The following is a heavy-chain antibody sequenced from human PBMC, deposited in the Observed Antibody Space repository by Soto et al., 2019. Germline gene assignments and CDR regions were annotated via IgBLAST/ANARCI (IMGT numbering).Heavy chain of an antibody. V-gene: IGHV4-30-4*01. CDR3: ARERGDCGDGSCYLQFFDY. D-gene: IGHD2-15*01. J-gene: IGHJ4*02. Sequence: QVQLQESGPGLVKPSETLSLTCTVSGDSINSDYYYWSWIRQPPGKGLEGIGYISNNGRTNYSPSIKSRSTISIDTSKNQFSLRLLYVTAADTAVYYCARERGDCGDGSCYLQFFDYWGLGSLVTVS. CDR2: ISNNGRT. CDR1: GDSINSDYYY.